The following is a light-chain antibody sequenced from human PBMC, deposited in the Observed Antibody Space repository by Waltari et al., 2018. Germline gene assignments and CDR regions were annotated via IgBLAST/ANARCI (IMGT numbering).Light chain of an antibody. J-gene: IGLJ2*01. Sequence: QSALTQPASVSGSTGQSITISCTGTSSDVGGYNSVSWYQQHPGKAPKLMIYDVSNRPSGVSNRFSGSKSGNTASLTISGLQAEDEADYYCSSYTSTDVVFGGGTKLTVL. CDR2: DVS. CDR3: SSYTSTDVV. CDR1: SSDVGGYNS. V-gene: IGLV2-14*01.